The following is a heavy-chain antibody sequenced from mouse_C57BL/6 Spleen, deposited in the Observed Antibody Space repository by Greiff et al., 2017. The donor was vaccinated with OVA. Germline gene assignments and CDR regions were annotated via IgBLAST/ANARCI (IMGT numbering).Heavy chain of an antibody. D-gene: IGHD2-5*01. Sequence: EVKLMESGGDLVKPGGSLKLSCAASGFTFSSYGMSWVRQTPDKRLEWVATISSGGSYTYYPDSVKGRFTISRDNAKNTLYLQMSSLKSEDTAMYYCARLYSNYYAMDYWGQGTSVTVSS. J-gene: IGHJ4*01. CDR1: GFTFSSYG. CDR3: ARLYSNYYAMDY. V-gene: IGHV5-6*01. CDR2: ISSGGSYT.